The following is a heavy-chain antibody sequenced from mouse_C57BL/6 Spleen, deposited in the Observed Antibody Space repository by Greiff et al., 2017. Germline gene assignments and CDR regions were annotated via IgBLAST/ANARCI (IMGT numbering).Heavy chain of an antibody. J-gene: IGHJ1*03. CDR3: ARPITTVVGYFDV. D-gene: IGHD1-1*01. V-gene: IGHV5-17*01. CDR2: ISSGSSTI. Sequence: DVMLVESGGGLVKPGGSLKLSCAASGFTFSDYGMHWVRQAPEKGLEWVAYISSGSSTIDYADTVKGRFTITRDKAKNTLFLQMTSLRSEDTAMYYCARPITTVVGYFDVWGTGTTVTVSS. CDR1: GFTFSDYG.